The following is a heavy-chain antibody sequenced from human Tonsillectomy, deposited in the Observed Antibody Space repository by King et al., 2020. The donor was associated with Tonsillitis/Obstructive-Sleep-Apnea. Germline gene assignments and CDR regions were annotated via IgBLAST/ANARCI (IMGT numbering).Heavy chain of an antibody. V-gene: IGHV3-30*04. Sequence: HVQLVESGGGVVQPGRSLRLSCAASGFTFSSYAMHWVRQAPGKGLEWVAVISYDGSNKYYADSVKGRFTISRDNSKNTLYLQMNSLRAEDTAVYYCAREGGYSNYLDYWGQGTLVTVSS. CDR2: ISYDGSNK. CDR3: AREGGYSNYLDY. CDR1: GFTFSSYA. D-gene: IGHD4-11*01. J-gene: IGHJ4*02.